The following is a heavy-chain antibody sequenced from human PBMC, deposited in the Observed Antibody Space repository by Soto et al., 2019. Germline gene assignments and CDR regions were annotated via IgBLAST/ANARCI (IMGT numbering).Heavy chain of an antibody. V-gene: IGHV3-64*02. CDR2: ISTDGGGT. J-gene: IGHJ4*02. D-gene: IGHD3-10*01. CDR3: ARYGSGSAYDH. CDR1: GFTFTTYA. Sequence: HPGGSLRLSCAASGFTFTTYAMHWVRQAPGKGLQYVAAISTDGGGTYYTDSVKGRFIISRDNSKNTLYLQMGSLRGEDMAVYYCARYGSGSAYDHWGQGTRVTVSS.